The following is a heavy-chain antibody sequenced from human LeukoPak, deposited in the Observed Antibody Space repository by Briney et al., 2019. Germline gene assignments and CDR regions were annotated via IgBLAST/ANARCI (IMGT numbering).Heavy chain of an antibody. J-gene: IGHJ6*02. D-gene: IGHD4-17*01. Sequence: GGSLRLSCAASGFTFSSYSMNWVRQAPGKGLEWVSYISSSSSTIYYADSVKGRFTISRDNAKNSLYLQMNSLRAEDTAVYYCARDASYGDYASYYYGMDVWGQGTTVTVSS. CDR1: GFTFSSYS. CDR3: ARDASYGDYASYYYGMDV. CDR2: ISSSSSTI. V-gene: IGHV3-48*04.